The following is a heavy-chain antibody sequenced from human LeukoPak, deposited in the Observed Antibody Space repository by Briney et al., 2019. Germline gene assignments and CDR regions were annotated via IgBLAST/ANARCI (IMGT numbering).Heavy chain of an antibody. J-gene: IGHJ4*02. CDR3: ARDLCTTTSCLDY. CDR2: IWWDGSKK. D-gene: IGHD2-2*01. Sequence: AVIWWDGSKKYYVDSVKGRFTISREDSENTVYLQMNSLRVEDTAVYYCARDLCTTTSCLDYWGQGTLVTVSS. V-gene: IGHV3-33*01.